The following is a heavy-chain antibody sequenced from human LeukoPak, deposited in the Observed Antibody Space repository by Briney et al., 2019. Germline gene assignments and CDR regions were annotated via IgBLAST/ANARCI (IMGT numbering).Heavy chain of an antibody. CDR2: ISAYNGNT. D-gene: IGHD2-15*01. Sequence: ASVKVSCKASGYTFTSYGISWVRQAPGQGLEWMGWISAYNGNTNYAQKLQGRVTMTTDTSTSTAYMELRSLRSDDTAVYYCASGGYCSGGSCYSGWFDPWGQGTLVTVSS. CDR3: ASGGYCSGGSCYSGWFDP. J-gene: IGHJ5*02. CDR1: GYTFTSYG. V-gene: IGHV1-18*01.